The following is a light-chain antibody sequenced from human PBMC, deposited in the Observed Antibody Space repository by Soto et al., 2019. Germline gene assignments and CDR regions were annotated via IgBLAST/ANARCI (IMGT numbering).Light chain of an antibody. J-gene: IGKJ1*01. CDR1: QSVSSSY. CDR2: GAS. Sequence: EIVLTQSPVTLSLSPGERATLSCRASQSVSSSYLAWYQQKPGQAPRLLIYGASSGATGIPDRFSGSGSGTDFTLTISRLEPEDFAVYYCQQYGSSPWTFGQGTKVDIK. V-gene: IGKV3-20*01. CDR3: QQYGSSPWT.